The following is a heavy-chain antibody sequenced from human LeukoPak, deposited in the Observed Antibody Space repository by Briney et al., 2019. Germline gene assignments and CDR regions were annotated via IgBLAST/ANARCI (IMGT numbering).Heavy chain of an antibody. J-gene: IGHJ4*02. Sequence: GGSLRLSCAASGFTFSDYNMRWIRQAPGKGLEWVSSISRSGSTKYYADSVKGRFTISRDNSKNTLYLQMNSLRAEDTAVYYCAKVHSGYVFYLFDYWGQGTLVTVSS. D-gene: IGHD5-12*01. CDR2: ISRSGSTK. CDR3: AKVHSGYVFYLFDY. V-gene: IGHV3-11*01. CDR1: GFTFSDYN.